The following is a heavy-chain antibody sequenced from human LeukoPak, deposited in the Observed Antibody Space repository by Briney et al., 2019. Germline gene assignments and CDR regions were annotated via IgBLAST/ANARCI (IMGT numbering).Heavy chain of an antibody. J-gene: IGHJ4*03. CDR2: ITDSGGDT. CDR1: EFPFRNYA. D-gene: IGHD6-6*01. CDR3: AKGSSSSRPYYFDY. V-gene: IGHV3-23*01. Sequence: GGSLRLSCAASEFPFRNYAMSWVRQAPGKGLEWVSAITDSGGDTYHADSVKGRFTISRDNSKNTLFLQMYSLRVEDTAVYYCAKGSSSSRPYYFDYWGQGTVVTVSS.